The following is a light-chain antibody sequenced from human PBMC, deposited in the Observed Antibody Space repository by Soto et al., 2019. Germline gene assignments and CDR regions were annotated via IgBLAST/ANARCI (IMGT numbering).Light chain of an antibody. CDR3: SSYTSRDTRV. Sequence: QSALTQPASMSGSPGQSITISCTGTSSDVGGYNFVSWYQQHPEKAPKLMLYEVTKRPSGVSDRFSGSKSGNTASLTISGLQTEDEADYYCSSYTSRDTRVFGTGTKVTVL. CDR1: SSDVGGYNF. V-gene: IGLV2-14*01. J-gene: IGLJ1*01. CDR2: EVT.